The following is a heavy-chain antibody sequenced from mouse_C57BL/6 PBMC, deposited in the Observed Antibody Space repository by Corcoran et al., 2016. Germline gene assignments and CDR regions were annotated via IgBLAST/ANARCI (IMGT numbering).Heavy chain of an antibody. J-gene: IGHJ3*01. CDR1: GYTFTTYG. CDR2: INTYSGVP. Sequence: QIQLVQSGPELKKPGETVKISCKASGYTFTTYGMSWVKQAPGKGLKWMGWINTYSGVPTYADDFKGRFAFSLETSASTAYLQINNLKNEDTATYFCARPLAYWGQGTLVTVSA. CDR3: ARPLAY. V-gene: IGHV9-3*01.